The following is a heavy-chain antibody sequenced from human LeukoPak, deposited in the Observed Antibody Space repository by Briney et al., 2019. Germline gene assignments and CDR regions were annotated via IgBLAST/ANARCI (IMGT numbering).Heavy chain of an antibody. Sequence: APVKVSCKASGYTFTSYGISWVRQAPGQGLEWMGWISAYNGNTNYAQKLQGRVTMTTDASTSTAYMELRSLRSEDTAVYYCATVRYDSSGYTFDYWGQGTLVTVSS. CDR1: GYTFTSYG. V-gene: IGHV1-18*01. D-gene: IGHD3-22*01. J-gene: IGHJ4*02. CDR3: ATVRYDSSGYTFDY. CDR2: ISAYNGNT.